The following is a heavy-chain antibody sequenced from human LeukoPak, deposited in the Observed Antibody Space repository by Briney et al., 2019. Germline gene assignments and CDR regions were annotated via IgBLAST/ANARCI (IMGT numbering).Heavy chain of an antibody. Sequence: GGSLRLSCAASGHTFSSFGMSWVRQAPGMGLEWVSGSSNSGGSTFYADSVKGRFTMSRDNSKNTLYLQMNSLRAEDTAVYYCAKPAAVTAYSSGWYMSCFDYWGQGTLVTVSS. CDR1: GHTFSSFG. CDR2: SSNSGGST. V-gene: IGHV3-23*01. CDR3: AKPAAVTAYSSGWYMSCFDY. D-gene: IGHD6-19*01. J-gene: IGHJ4*02.